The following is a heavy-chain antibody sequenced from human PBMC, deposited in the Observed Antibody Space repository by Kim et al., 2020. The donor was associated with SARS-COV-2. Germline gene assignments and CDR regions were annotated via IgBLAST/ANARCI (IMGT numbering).Heavy chain of an antibody. CDR2: IYYSGST. D-gene: IGHD2-2*01. CDR1: GGSISSSSYY. V-gene: IGHV4-39*01. J-gene: IGHJ5*02. CDR3: ARHSPPYCSSTSCYSGWFDP. Sequence: SETLSLTCTVSGGSISSSSYYWGWIRQPPGKGLEWIGSIYYSGSTYYNPSLKSRVTISVDTSKNQFSLKLSSVTAADTAVYYCARHSPPYCSSTSCYSGWFDPWGQGTLVTVSS.